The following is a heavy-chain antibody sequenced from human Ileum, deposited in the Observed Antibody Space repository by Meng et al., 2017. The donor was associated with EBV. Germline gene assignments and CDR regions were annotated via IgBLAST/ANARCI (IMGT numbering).Heavy chain of an antibody. Sequence: GQVQAWGPGLVTPSATLSLTCAVSGYFISSTNRWGWIRQRPGKGLEWIGYTYYSGSTSSNPSLKSRVTMSVDTSKNQFSLNLNSVTAVATAVYYCARNVPGTSAYYDWGQGTLVTVSS. D-gene: IGHD3-22*01. V-gene: IGHV4-28*01. CDR1: GYFISSTNR. CDR3: ARNVPGTSAYYD. CDR2: TYYSGST. J-gene: IGHJ4*02.